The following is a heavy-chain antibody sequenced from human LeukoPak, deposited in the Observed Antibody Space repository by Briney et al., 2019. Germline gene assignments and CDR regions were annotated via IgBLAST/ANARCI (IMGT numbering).Heavy chain of an antibody. Sequence: ETLSLTCAVSGDSISGYYWSWVRQAPGKGLEWVGRIKSKTDGGTTDYAAPVKGRFTISRDDSKNTLYLQMNSLKTEDTAVYYCTTGYYFDYWGQGTLVTVSS. CDR1: GDSISGYY. CDR3: TTGYYFDY. J-gene: IGHJ4*02. CDR2: IKSKTDGGTT. V-gene: IGHV3-15*01.